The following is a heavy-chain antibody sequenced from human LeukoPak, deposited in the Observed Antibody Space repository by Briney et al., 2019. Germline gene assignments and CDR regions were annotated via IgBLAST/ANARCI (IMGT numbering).Heavy chain of an antibody. V-gene: IGHV4-59*08. Sequence: RASETLSPTCSVSGGSISGYYWSWIRQPPGKGLEWIGYIYYSGTTIYNPSLKSRLTISLDTSKNQFSLNLSSVTAADTAVYYCARPSYCSSTSCRGGYYYYMDVWGKGTTVTVSS. CDR2: IYYSGTT. CDR1: GGSISGYY. J-gene: IGHJ6*03. CDR3: ARPSYCSSTSCRGGYYYYMDV. D-gene: IGHD2-2*01.